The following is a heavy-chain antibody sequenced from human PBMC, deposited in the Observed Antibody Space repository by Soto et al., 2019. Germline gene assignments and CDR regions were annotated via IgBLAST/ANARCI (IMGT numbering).Heavy chain of an antibody. Sequence: PSETLSLTCAVYGGSFSGYYWSWIRQPPGKGLEWIGEINHSGSTNYNPSLKSRVTISVDTSKNQFSLKLSSVTAADTAVYYCARGDLIRDYWGQGTLVNVSS. CDR3: ARGDLIRDY. CDR1: GGSFSGYY. J-gene: IGHJ4*02. V-gene: IGHV4-34*01. CDR2: INHSGST.